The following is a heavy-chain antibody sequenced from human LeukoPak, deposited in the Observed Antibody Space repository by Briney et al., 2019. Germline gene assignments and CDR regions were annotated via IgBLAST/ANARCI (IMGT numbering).Heavy chain of an antibody. V-gene: IGHV3-23*01. Sequence: GGSLRLSCAASGFTFSTYAMSWVRQAPGKGLEWVSAISGSGGSTYYADSVKGRFTISRDNSKNTLYLQMNSLRAEDTAVYYCAKDRGERHCSSTSCYVEPYFDYWGQGTLVTVSS. J-gene: IGHJ4*02. D-gene: IGHD2-2*01. CDR3: AKDRGERHCSSTSCYVEPYFDY. CDR2: ISGSGGST. CDR1: GFTFSTYA.